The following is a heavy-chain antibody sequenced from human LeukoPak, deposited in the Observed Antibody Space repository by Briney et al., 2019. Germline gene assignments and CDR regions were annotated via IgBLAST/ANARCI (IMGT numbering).Heavy chain of an antibody. V-gene: IGHV1-18*01. CDR1: GYTFTSYG. J-gene: IGHJ6*03. Sequence: ASVKVSCKASGYTFTSYGISWVRQAPGQGLEWMGWISAYNGNTNYAQKLQGRVTMTTDTSTSTAYMELRSLRSDDTAVYYCARETVDTAMGDYYYYYMDVWGKGTTVTISS. CDR3: ARETVDTAMGDYYYYYMDV. D-gene: IGHD5-18*01. CDR2: ISAYNGNT.